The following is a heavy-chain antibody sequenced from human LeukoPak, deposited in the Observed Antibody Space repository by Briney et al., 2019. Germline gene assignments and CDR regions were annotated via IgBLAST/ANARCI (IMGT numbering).Heavy chain of an antibody. CDR1: GVSISTYY. J-gene: IGHJ4*02. Sequence: SETLSLTCTVSGVSISTYYWSWIRQPPGKGVEWIGYLYDSGSANYNPSLKSRVTISVDTSKNQFSLKVRSVTAADTAVYYCARHGVSWTFDQWGQGTLVTVSS. V-gene: IGHV4-59*08. D-gene: IGHD3/OR15-3a*01. CDR3: ARHGVSWTFDQ. CDR2: LYDSGSA.